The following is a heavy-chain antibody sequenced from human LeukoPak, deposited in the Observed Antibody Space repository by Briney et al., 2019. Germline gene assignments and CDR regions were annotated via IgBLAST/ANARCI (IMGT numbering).Heavy chain of an antibody. CDR3: ARGGAHSSTWSVDY. V-gene: IGHV1-18*01. Sequence: ASVKVSCKASGYTFTYYGITWVRQAPGQGLGWMGWISGYNGNTHYAQKLQGRVTMTADTSTSTAYMELRSLRSDDTAVYYCARGGAHSSTWSVDYWGQGALVTVSS. D-gene: IGHD6-13*01. J-gene: IGHJ4*02. CDR2: ISGYNGNT. CDR1: GYTFTYYG.